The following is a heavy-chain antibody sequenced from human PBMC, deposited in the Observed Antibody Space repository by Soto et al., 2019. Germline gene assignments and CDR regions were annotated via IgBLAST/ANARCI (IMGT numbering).Heavy chain of an antibody. CDR1: GFTFSSYG. CDR3: AKDSGSYSGYYFDY. J-gene: IGHJ4*02. Sequence: SGGSLRLSCAASGFTFSSYGMHWVRQAPGKGLEWVAVISYDGSNKYYADSVKGRFTISRDNSKNTLYLQMNSLRAEDTAVYYCAKDSGSYSGYYFDYWGQGTLVTVSS. V-gene: IGHV3-30*18. D-gene: IGHD1-26*01. CDR2: ISYDGSNK.